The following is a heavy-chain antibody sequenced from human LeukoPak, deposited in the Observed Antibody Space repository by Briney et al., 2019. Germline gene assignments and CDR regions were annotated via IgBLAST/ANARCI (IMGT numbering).Heavy chain of an antibody. CDR1: GFTFSDYY. CDR3: ARDRGGSYVDY. J-gene: IGHJ4*02. CDR2: IGSSGNTL. Sequence: PGGSLRLSCGASGFTFSDYYMSWIRQAPGKGLEWVSYIGSSGNTLYHADSVKGRFTISRDNAKNSLYLQMNSLRAEDTAVYYCARDRGGSYVDYWGQGTLVTVSS. D-gene: IGHD1-26*01. V-gene: IGHV3-11*01.